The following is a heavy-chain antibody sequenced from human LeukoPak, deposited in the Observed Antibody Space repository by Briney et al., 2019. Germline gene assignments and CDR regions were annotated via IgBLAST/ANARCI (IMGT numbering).Heavy chain of an antibody. V-gene: IGHV3-23*01. J-gene: IGHJ4*02. Sequence: GGSLRLSCAASGFTFSSYAKSWVRQAPGKGLEWVSAISGSGGSTYYADSVKGRFTISRDNSKNTLYLQMNSLRAEDTAVYYCARDRGKDYFGDWGQGTQVTVSS. CDR2: ISGSGGST. CDR3: ARDRGKDYFGD. CDR1: GFTFSSYA. D-gene: IGHD4-23*01.